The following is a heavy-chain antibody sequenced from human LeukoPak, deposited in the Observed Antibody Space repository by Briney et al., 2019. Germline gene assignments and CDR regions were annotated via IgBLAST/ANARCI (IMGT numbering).Heavy chain of an antibody. V-gene: IGHV3-66*01. D-gene: IGHD1-26*01. J-gene: IGHJ4*02. CDR3: ARVGATLDGNDY. CDR2: IYSGGST. Sequence: GGSLRLSCAASGFTVSSNYMSWVRQAPGKGLEWVSVIYSGGSTYYADSVKGRFTISRDNSKNTLYLQMNSLRAEDTDMYYCARVGATLDGNDYWGQGTLVTVSS. CDR1: GFTVSSNY.